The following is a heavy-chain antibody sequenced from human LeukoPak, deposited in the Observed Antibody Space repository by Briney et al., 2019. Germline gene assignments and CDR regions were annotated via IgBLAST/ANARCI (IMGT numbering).Heavy chain of an antibody. Sequence: SETLSLTCTVSGGSISSGGYYWSWIRQHPGKGLEWIGYIYYSGSTYYNPSLKSRVTISVDTSKNQFSLKLSSVTAADTAVYYCARWVVVTLGFDYWGQGTLVTVSS. CDR3: ARWVVVTLGFDY. J-gene: IGHJ4*02. CDR2: IYYSGST. V-gene: IGHV4-31*03. CDR1: GGSISSGGYY. D-gene: IGHD4-23*01.